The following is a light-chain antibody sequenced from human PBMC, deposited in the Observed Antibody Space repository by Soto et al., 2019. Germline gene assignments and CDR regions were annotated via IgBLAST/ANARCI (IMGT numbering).Light chain of an antibody. CDR3: QTWGTGIRV. CDR2: VNSDGSH. Sequence: QLVLTQSPSASASLGASVKLTCTLSSGHSNYAIAWHQQQPEKGPRYLMKVNSDGSHRKGDGIPDRFSVSSSGAQCYLTISSLQSEDEADYYCQTWGTGIRVFGTGTKVTVL. V-gene: IGLV4-69*01. J-gene: IGLJ1*01. CDR1: SGHSNYA.